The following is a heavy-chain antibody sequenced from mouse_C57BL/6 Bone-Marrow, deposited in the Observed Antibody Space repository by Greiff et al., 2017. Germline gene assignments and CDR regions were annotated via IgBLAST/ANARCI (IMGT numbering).Heavy chain of an antibody. CDR2: ISSGGSYT. CDR3: ARQITTVVATKAMDY. CDR1: GFTFSSYG. V-gene: IGHV5-6*01. J-gene: IGHJ4*01. Sequence: EVKVVESGGDLVKPGGSLKLSCAASGFTFSSYGMSWVRQTPDKRLEWVATISSGGSYTYYPDSVKGRFTISRDNAKNTLYLQMSSLKSEDTAMYYCARQITTVVATKAMDYWGQGTSVTVSS. D-gene: IGHD1-1*01.